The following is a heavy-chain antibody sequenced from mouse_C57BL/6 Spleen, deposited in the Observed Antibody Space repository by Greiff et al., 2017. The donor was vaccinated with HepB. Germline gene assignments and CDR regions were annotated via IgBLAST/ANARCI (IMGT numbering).Heavy chain of an antibody. J-gene: IGHJ3*01. CDR1: GYTFTSYW. Sequence: QVQLQQPGAELVMPGASVKLSCKASGYTFTSYWMHWVKQRPGQGLEWIGEIDPSDSYTNYNQKFKGKSTLTVDKSSSTAYMQLSSLTSEDSAVYYCAREGYKGFAYWGQGTLVTVSA. V-gene: IGHV1-69*01. D-gene: IGHD1-3*01. CDR2: IDPSDSYT. CDR3: AREGYKGFAY.